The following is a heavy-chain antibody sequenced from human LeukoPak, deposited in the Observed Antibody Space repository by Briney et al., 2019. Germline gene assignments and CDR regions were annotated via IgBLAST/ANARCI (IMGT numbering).Heavy chain of an antibody. CDR1: GFTISSHW. CDR3: ARGPTDFDASDI. CDR2: IKHDESET. V-gene: IGHV3-7*01. Sequence: PGGSLRLSCAASGFTISSHWMSWVRQVPGKGLESVAHIKHDESETYYVDTVRGRFIISRDNAKNSLYLQMNSLRVKDTAVYHCARGPTDFDASDIWGHGTLVTVSS. J-gene: IGHJ3*02.